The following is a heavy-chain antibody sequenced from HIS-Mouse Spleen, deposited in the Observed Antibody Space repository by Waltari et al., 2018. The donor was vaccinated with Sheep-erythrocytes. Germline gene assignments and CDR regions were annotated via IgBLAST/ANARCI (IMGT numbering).Heavy chain of an antibody. CDR3: ARDTGTDAFDI. CDR1: GFTFSSYS. D-gene: IGHD1-1*01. Sequence: EVQLVESGGGLVKPGGSLRLSCAASGFTFSSYSMNWLRQAPGKGMEWVSSISSSSSYIYSADAVKGRFTISRDNAKNSLYLQMNSLRAEDTAVYYCARDTGTDAFDIWGQGTMVTVSS. V-gene: IGHV3-21*01. CDR2: ISSSSSYI. J-gene: IGHJ3*02.